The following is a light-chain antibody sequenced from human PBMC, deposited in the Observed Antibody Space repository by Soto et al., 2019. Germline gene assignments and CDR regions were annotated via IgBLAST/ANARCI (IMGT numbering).Light chain of an antibody. CDR1: QGVNSW. J-gene: IGKJ4*01. Sequence: DIQMTQSPSTLSAFVGDRVTITCRASQGVNSWLAWYQQRPGKAPKLLIYDASTLESGVPSRFSGSGSGTEFTLTISSVQPDDFTTYYCQQYKSYPLTLGGGTKVDIK. CDR2: DAS. CDR3: QQYKSYPLT. V-gene: IGKV1-5*01.